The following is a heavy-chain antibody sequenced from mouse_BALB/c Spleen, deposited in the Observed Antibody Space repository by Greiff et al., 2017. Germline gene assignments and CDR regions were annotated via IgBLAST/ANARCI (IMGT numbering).Heavy chain of an antibody. CDR1: GYSFTSYW. V-gene: IGHV1-5*01. CDR2: IYPGNSDT. Sequence: VQLQQSGTVLARPGASVKMSCKASGYSFTSYWMHWVKQRPGQGLEWIGAIYPGNSDTSYNQKFKGKAKLTAVTSASTAYMELSSLTNEDSAVYYCTRSGGYEVYYFDYWGQGTTLTVSS. CDR3: TRSGGYEVYYFDY. J-gene: IGHJ2*01. D-gene: IGHD1-2*01.